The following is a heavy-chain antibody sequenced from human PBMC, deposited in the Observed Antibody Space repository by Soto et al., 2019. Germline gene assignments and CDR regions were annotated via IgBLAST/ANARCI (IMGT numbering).Heavy chain of an antibody. D-gene: IGHD3-10*01. CDR3: ARDSGDWAMDY. CDR1: GYSISTVFY. Sequence: PSATLSLTCAVSGYSISTVFYCAWIRHYPGSGRECIGSVYQTVSASYNASIQSRVTISVDIAKNHFSLELKSVTAADTAVYYCARDSGDWAMDYWGKGTLVTVSS. V-gene: IGHV4-38-2*02. J-gene: IGHJ4*02. CDR2: VYQTVSA.